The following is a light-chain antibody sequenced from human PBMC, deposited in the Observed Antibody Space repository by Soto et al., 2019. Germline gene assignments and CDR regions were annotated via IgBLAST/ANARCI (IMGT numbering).Light chain of an antibody. J-gene: IGLJ2*01. Sequence: QXVVTQPXSVSGAXXXXXXXXXTGTRXXXXAGFDVHWYQQLPGTAPKLLIYDNNNRPSGVPDRFSGSKSGTSASLAITGLQAEDEADYYCQSYDGSLSGPVVFGGGTKLTVL. CDR3: QSYDGSLSGPVV. CDR1: RXXXXAGFD. CDR2: DNN. V-gene: IGLV1-40*01.